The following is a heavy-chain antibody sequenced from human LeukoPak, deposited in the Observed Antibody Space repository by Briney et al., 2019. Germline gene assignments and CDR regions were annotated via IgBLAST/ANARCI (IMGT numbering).Heavy chain of an antibody. J-gene: IGHJ4*02. CDR3: ARDDVSGHIDDY. D-gene: IGHD2-21*01. CDR1: GYTFTGYY. V-gene: IGHV1-2*02. Sequence: GASVKVSCKASGYTFTGYYMHWARQAPGQGLEWMGWINPNSGGTNYAQKFQGRVTMTRDTSISTAYMELSRLRSDDTAVYYCARDDVSGHIDDYWGQGTLVTVSS. CDR2: INPNSGGT.